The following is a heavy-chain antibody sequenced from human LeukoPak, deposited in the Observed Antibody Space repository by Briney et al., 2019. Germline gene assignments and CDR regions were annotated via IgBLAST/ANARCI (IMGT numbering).Heavy chain of an antibody. CDR1: GYTFTSFG. CDR2: IIPIFGTA. J-gene: IGHJ6*03. CDR3: AINQYYYGSGSYHGSYYYYMDV. Sequence: SVKVSCKGSGYTFTSFGINWVRQAPGQGLEWMGGIIPIFGTANYAQKFQGRVTITADESTSTAYMELSSLRSEDTAVYYCAINQYYYGSGSYHGSYYYYMDVWGKGTTVTISS. V-gene: IGHV1-69*13. D-gene: IGHD3-10*01.